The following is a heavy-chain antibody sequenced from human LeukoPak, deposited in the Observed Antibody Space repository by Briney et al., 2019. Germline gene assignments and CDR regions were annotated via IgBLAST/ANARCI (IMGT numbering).Heavy chain of an antibody. CDR3: ARDYSNFLGYDY. CDR1: GFTFSSYS. J-gene: IGHJ4*02. Sequence: AGGSLRLSCAASGFTFSSYSMNWVRQAPGKGLEWVSSISSSSSYIYYADSVKGRFTISRDNAKNSLYLQMNSLRAEDTAVYYCARDYSNFLGYDYWGQGTLVTVSS. V-gene: IGHV3-21*01. D-gene: IGHD4-11*01. CDR2: ISSSSSYI.